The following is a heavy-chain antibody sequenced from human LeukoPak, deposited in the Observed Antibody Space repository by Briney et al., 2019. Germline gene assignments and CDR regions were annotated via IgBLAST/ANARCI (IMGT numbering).Heavy chain of an antibody. V-gene: IGHV3-30-3*01. D-gene: IGHD4-23*01. CDR2: ISYDGSNK. CDR1: GFTFSSYA. Sequence: GRSLRLSCAAPGFTFSSYAMHWVRQAPGKGLEWVAVISYDGSNKYYADSVKGRFTISRDNSKNTLYLQMNSLRAEDTAVYYCARAYSVVPYYYYGMDVWGQGTTVTVSS. CDR3: ARAYSVVPYYYYGMDV. J-gene: IGHJ6*02.